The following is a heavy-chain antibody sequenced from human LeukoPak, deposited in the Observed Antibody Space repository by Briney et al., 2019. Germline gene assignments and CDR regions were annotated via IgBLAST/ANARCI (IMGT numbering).Heavy chain of an antibody. CDR2: INPSGGST. CDR3: ARDIISSGSTVTENFDY. Sequence: ASVNVSCKASGYTFTIYYMHWVRQAPGQGLEWMGIINPSGGSTGYAQKFQGRVTLTRDTSTSTVYMELSSLRSEDTAVYYCARDIISSGSTVTENFDYWGQGTLVTVSS. D-gene: IGHD4-17*01. V-gene: IGHV1-46*01. J-gene: IGHJ4*02. CDR1: GYTFTIYY.